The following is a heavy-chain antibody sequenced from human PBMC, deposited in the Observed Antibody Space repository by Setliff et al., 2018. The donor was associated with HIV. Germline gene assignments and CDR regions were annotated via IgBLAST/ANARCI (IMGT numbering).Heavy chain of an antibody. D-gene: IGHD2-15*01. CDR2: IYPGDSDA. V-gene: IGHV5-51*01. J-gene: IGHJ2*01. CDR1: GYGFTSYW. CDR3: ARLGSANWYFDL. Sequence: KISCKASGYGFTSYWIGWVRQMPGKGLEWMGIIYPGDSDARYSPSFQGQVTFSTDESITTAYLQWSSLKASDTAMYYCARLGSANWYFDLWGRGTLVTVS.